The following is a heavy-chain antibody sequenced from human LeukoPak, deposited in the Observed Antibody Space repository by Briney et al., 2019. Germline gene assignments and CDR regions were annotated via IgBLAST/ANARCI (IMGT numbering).Heavy chain of an antibody. CDR3: ARTYSSRVPNWFDP. D-gene: IGHD6-13*01. CDR2: IYYTGNT. CDR1: GDSITGYY. Sequence: PSETLSLTCTVSGDSITGYYWGWIRQPPGKGLEWIGNIYYTGNTYYNASLKSRVTISVDTSKNQFSLKLSSVTAADTAVYYCARTYSSRVPNWFDPWGQGTLVTVSS. V-gene: IGHV4-39*07. J-gene: IGHJ5*02.